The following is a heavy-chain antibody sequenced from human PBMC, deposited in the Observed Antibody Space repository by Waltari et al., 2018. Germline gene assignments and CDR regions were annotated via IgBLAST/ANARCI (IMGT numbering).Heavy chain of an antibody. D-gene: IGHD1-1*01. CDR3: ARDFRNGASDI. J-gene: IGHJ3*02. V-gene: IGHV3-11*04. CDR2: ISGSGTIM. CDR1: GFSPGDFY. Sequence: QVQLVESGGGLVKPGESLRLSCTASGFSPGDFYMTWIRQARGKGLEWISYISGSGTIMYNADSVKGRFAVSRDNARDSLYLQMDSLRPDDTAVYYCARDFRNGASDIWGRGTMVTVAS.